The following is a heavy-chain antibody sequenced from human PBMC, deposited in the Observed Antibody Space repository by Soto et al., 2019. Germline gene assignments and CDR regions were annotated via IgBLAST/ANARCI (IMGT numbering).Heavy chain of an antibody. CDR1: GYTFTRYA. Sequence: ASVKVSCKASGYTFTRYAMHWVRQAPGQRLEWMGWINAGNGNTKYSQKFQGRVTITRDTSASTAYMEVSSLRSEDTAVYYCARGDYYDIHDYWGQGTLVTVSS. D-gene: IGHD3-22*01. V-gene: IGHV1-3*01. J-gene: IGHJ4*02. CDR3: ARGDYYDIHDY. CDR2: INAGNGNT.